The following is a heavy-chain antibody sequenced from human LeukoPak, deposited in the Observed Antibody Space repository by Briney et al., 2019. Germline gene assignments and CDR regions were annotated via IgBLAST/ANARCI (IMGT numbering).Heavy chain of an antibody. V-gene: IGHV3-30*03. CDR3: ARYFGDPQGMDV. CDR1: GFTFSGYG. CDR2: ISYDGSNK. Sequence: PGGSLRLSCAASGFTFSGYGMHWVRQAPGKGLEWVAVISYDGSNKYYADSVKGRFTISRDNVKNSLYLQMNSLRDEDTAVYYCARYFGDPQGMDVWGQGTTVTVSS. D-gene: IGHD3-10*01. J-gene: IGHJ6*02.